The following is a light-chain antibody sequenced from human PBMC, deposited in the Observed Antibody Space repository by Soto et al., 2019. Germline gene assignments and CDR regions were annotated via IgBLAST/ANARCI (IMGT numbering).Light chain of an antibody. V-gene: IGKV3-20*01. CDR3: QQYDSSPLT. J-gene: IGKJ4*01. CDR1: QSVSNSY. Sequence: EIVLTQSPGTLSLSPGERATLSCRASQSVSNSYLAWYQQKPGQAPRLLIYGASIRATGIPNRFSGSGSGTDFTLTISRLAPEDFAVYYFQQYDSSPLTFCGGTKVEIK. CDR2: GAS.